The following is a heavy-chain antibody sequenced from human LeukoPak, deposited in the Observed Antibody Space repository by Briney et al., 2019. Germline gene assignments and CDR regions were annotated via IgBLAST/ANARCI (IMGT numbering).Heavy chain of an antibody. CDR3: ARDELTIFGVVTPYTYFDY. V-gene: IGHV1-2*02. Sequence: ASVKVSCKASGYTFTSYYMHWVRQAPGQGLEWMGWINPNSGGTNYAQKFQGRVTMTRDTSISTAYMELSRLRSDDTAVYYCARDELTIFGVVTPYTYFDYWGQGALVTVSS. CDR2: INPNSGGT. D-gene: IGHD3-3*01. CDR1: GYTFTSYY. J-gene: IGHJ4*02.